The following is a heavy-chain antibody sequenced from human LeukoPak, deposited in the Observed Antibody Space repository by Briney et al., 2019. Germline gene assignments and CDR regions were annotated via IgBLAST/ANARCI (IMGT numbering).Heavy chain of an antibody. J-gene: IGHJ4*02. V-gene: IGHV1-46*01. D-gene: IGHD3-10*01. CDR2: INPSGGST. CDR1: GYTFTSYY. Sequence: ASVKVSCKASGYTFTSYYMHWVRQAPGQGLEWMGIINPSGGSTSYAQKFQGRVTMTRDMSTSTVYMELSSLRSEDTAVYYCAREDTYYYGSGSYYNYFDYWGQGTLVTVSS. CDR3: AREDTYYYGSGSYYNYFDY.